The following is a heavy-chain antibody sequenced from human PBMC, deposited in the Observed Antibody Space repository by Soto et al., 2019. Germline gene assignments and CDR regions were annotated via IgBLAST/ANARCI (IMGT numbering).Heavy chain of an antibody. D-gene: IGHD4-17*01. J-gene: IGHJ5*02. CDR3: ATHYGDYVGNWFDP. CDR2: INHSGST. V-gene: IGHV4-34*01. CDR1: GGSFSGYY. Sequence: SETLSLTCAVYGGSFSGYYWSWIRQPPGKGLEWIGEINHSGSTNYNPSLKSRVTISVDTSKNQFSLKLSSVTAADTAVYYCATHYGDYVGNWFDPWGQGTLVTVSS.